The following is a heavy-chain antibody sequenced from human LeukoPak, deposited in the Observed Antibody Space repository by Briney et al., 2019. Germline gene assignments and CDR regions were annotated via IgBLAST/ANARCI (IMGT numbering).Heavy chain of an antibody. D-gene: IGHD1-26*01. V-gene: IGHV4-59*12. J-gene: IGHJ4*02. CDR2: IYYSGST. CDR1: GGSISSYY. Sequence: PSETLSLTCTVSGGSISSYYWSWIRQPPGKGLEWIGYIYYSGSTNYNLVHKSRVTMSVDTSKKQFSVRLSSVTAADTAMYYCAREAGASSFRPLDCWGQGVLVSVSS. CDR3: AREAGASSFRPLDC.